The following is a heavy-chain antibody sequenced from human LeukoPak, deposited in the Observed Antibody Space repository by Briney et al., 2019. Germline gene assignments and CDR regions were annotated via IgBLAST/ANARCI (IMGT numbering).Heavy chain of an antibody. CDR1: GFTFSSYE. D-gene: IGHD3-9*01. CDR2: ISSSGSTI. V-gene: IGHV3-48*03. Sequence: GGSLRLSCAASGFTFSSYEMNWVRQAPGKGLEWVSYISSSGSTIYYADSVKGRFTISRDNAKNSLYLQMNSLRAEDTAVYYCAKDYHDILTGYHIEVGYWGQGTLATVSS. CDR3: AKDYHDILTGYHIEVGY. J-gene: IGHJ4*02.